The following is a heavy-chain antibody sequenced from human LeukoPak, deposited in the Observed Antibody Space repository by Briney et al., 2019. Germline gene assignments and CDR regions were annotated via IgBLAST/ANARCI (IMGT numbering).Heavy chain of an antibody. CDR1: GVSINTCCYD. V-gene: IGHV4-61*01. CDR2: KYYSGST. CDR3: ARGRSYGFDFDS. Sequence: SETLSLTCAVSGVSINTCCYDWPWIRQPPGKGLEWIGYKYYSGSTRYNSSLRSRLTISLDTSKNQFSLRLTSVAAADTAVYYCARGRSYGFDFDSWGPGTLVIVSS. J-gene: IGHJ4*02. D-gene: IGHD5-18*01.